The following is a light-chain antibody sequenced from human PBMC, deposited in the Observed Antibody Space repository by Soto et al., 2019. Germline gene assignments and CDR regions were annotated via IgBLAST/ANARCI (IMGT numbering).Light chain of an antibody. CDR3: MQALQTPRT. CDR2: LGS. CDR1: QSLLHSNGYNY. Sequence: EIVMTQTQLSLPVTPGEPASISCMSSQSLLHSNGYNYLDWYLQKPGQSPQLLIYLGSNRASGVPDRFSGSGSGTDFTLKISRVEAEDVGVYYCMQALQTPRTFGQGTKV. J-gene: IGKJ1*01. V-gene: IGKV2-28*01.